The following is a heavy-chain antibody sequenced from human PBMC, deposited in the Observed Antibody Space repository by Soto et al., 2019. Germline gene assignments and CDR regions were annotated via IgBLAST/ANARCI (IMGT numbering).Heavy chain of an antibody. V-gene: IGHV1-8*01. CDR3: ARDAWDYYDSSGPSDAFDI. CDR2: MNPNSGNT. Sequence: ASVKVSCKACGDTFTSYDINWVRQATGQGLEWMGWMNPNSGNTSYAQKFQGRVTMTTNTSISTAYMELSSLRSEDTAVYYCARDAWDYYDSSGPSDAFDIWGQGTIVTVS. J-gene: IGHJ3*02. D-gene: IGHD3-22*01. CDR1: GDTFTSYD.